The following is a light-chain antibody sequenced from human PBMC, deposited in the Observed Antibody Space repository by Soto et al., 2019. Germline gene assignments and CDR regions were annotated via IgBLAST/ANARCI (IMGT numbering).Light chain of an antibody. Sequence: DTQLTQSPSFLSASVGDRVTITCRASQGISTYLAWYQQKPGKAPKSLIYGASTLQSGVPSRFSGSGSGTEFTLTISRLQPEDFATYYCQELNSYPRTFGPGTKVEIK. V-gene: IGKV1-9*01. CDR1: QGISTY. CDR2: GAS. CDR3: QELNSYPRT. J-gene: IGKJ1*01.